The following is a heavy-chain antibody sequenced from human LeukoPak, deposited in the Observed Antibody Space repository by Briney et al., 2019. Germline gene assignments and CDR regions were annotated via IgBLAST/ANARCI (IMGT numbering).Heavy chain of an antibody. CDR2: IYYSGST. CDR1: DETISSHNYY. Sequence: PSETLSLTCTLSDETISSHNYYLHAIRQPPGKGLEWIGSIYYSGSTYYNPSLKSRVTISVDTSKNQFSLKLSSVTAADTAVYYCSLYSISCYESKAGFDYWGQGTLVTVSS. CDR3: SLYSISCYESKAGFDY. D-gene: IGHD6-13*01. J-gene: IGHJ4*02. V-gene: IGHV4-39*01.